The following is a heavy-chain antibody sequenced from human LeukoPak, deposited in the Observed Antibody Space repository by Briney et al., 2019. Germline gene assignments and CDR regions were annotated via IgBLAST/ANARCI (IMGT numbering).Heavy chain of an antibody. CDR2: ISYDGSNK. CDR3: AKGLGAPMYYYDSSGSKGFDY. V-gene: IGHV3-30*18. J-gene: IGHJ4*02. Sequence: TGGSLRLSCAASGFTFSTYGMHWVRQAPGKGLEWGAVISYDGSNKYYADSVKGRFTISRDNSKNTLYLQMNSLRAEDTAVYYCAKGLGAPMYYYDSSGSKGFDYWGQGTLVTVSS. D-gene: IGHD3-22*01. CDR1: GFTFSTYG.